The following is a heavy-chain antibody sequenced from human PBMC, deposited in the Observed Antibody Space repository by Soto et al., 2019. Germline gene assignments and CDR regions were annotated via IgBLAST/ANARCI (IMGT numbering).Heavy chain of an antibody. D-gene: IGHD2-21*01. V-gene: IGHV4-39*01. CDR3: AIHRTSVVPQAYFDV. Sequence: PSETLSLTCTVTGDSISSRSYYWGWIRQPPGKGLEWIGSIYYSGSTYNNPSLRSRVSMSIDTSKDQFSLKLKSVTAADTALYFCAIHRTSVVPQAYFDVWGQGSLVTVSA. CDR1: GDSISSRSYY. J-gene: IGHJ4*02. CDR2: IYYSGST.